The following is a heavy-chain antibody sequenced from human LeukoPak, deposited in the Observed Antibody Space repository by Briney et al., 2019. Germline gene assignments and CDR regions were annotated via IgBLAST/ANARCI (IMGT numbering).Heavy chain of an antibody. V-gene: IGHV3-23*01. J-gene: IGHJ4*02. D-gene: IGHD3-22*01. CDR1: GLTFSSYA. CDR3: AKGVGYYDSSGYFDY. CDR2: ISGSGGST. Sequence: PGGSLRLSCAASGLTFSSYAMSWVRQAPGKGLEWVSAISGSGGSTYYADSVKGRFTISRDNSKNTLYLQMNSLRAEDTAVYYCAKGVGYYDSSGYFDYWGQGTLVTVSS.